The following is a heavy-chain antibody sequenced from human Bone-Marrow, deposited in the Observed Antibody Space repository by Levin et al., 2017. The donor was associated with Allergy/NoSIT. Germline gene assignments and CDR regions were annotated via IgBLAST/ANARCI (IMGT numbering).Heavy chain of an antibody. Sequence: SETLSLTCTVSGGSISTYFWNWIRQPPGKGLEWIGYIYYNGNTNYNPSLKRRVTISVDTSKNHFSLKLTSLTAADTSVYYCARDVRVGGYGDYPYFDYWGQGALVTVSS. CDR3: ARDVRVGGYGDYPYFDY. V-gene: IGHV4-59*01. CDR1: GGSISTYF. J-gene: IGHJ4*02. CDR2: IYYNGNT. D-gene: IGHD4-17*01.